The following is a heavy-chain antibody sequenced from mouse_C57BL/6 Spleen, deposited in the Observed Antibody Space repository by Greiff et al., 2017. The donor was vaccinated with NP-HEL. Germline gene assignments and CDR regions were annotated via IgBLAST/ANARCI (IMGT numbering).Heavy chain of an antibody. V-gene: IGHV14-1*01. CDR1: GFNIKDYY. J-gene: IGHJ2*01. CDR3: TCYGNYGYFDY. Sequence: VQLQQSGAELVRPGALVKLSCTASGFNIKDYYMHWVKQRPEQGLEWIGRIDPEDGDTEYAPKFQGKATMTADTSSNTAYLQLSSLTSEDTAVYYCTCYGNYGYFDYWGQGTTLTVSS. CDR2: IDPEDGDT. D-gene: IGHD2-1*01.